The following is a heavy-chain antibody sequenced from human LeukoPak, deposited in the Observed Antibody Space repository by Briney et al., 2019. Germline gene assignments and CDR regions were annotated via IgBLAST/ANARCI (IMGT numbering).Heavy chain of an antibody. CDR2: MTPNSVHT. Sequence: ASVKVSCTASGFTFSNYNINWVRQAPGQGLEWMGRMTPNSVHTDFAQKFQGRVTITRSFSKNTAYMELSSLRSEDTAVYYCARSLTDEVDAFDIWGQGTMVTVSS. CDR1: GFTFSNYN. CDR3: ARSLTDEVDAFDI. V-gene: IGHV1-8*03. J-gene: IGHJ3*02.